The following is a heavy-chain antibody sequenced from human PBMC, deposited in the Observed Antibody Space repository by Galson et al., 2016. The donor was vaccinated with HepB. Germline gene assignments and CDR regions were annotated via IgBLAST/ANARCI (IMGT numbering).Heavy chain of an antibody. J-gene: IGHJ6*02. D-gene: IGHD5-24*01. CDR3: VRGDVYIPGDV. CDR1: DDFRFSSYN. CDR2: VWYDGVKK. V-gene: IGHV3-33*01. Sequence: SLRLSCAASDDFRFSSYNMVWVRQRPGKGLERVAVVWYDGVKKFYADSVRGRFTNSRDNSGNSLSLQMTSLRAEDSGVYYCVRGDVYIPGDVWGQGTTVTVSS.